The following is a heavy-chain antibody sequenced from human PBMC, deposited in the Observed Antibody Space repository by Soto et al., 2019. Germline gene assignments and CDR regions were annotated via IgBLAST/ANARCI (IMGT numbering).Heavy chain of an antibody. D-gene: IGHD5-12*01. CDR3: ARALRAYDALDY. Sequence: GASVEVCCKASRYTFTSYDINWVRQATGQGLEWMGWMNPNSGNTGYAQKFQGRVTMTRNTSISTAYMELSSLRSEDTAVYYCARALRAYDALDYWGQGTLVTVSS. V-gene: IGHV1-8*01. J-gene: IGHJ4*02. CDR1: RYTFTSYD. CDR2: MNPNSGNT.